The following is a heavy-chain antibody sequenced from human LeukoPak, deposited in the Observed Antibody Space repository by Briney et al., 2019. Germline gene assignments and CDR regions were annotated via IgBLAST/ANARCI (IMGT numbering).Heavy chain of an antibody. D-gene: IGHD1-20*01. CDR3: ARALRARITGTTASVYGMDV. CDR1: GFTFTNYA. Sequence: GGSLRLSCAASGFTFTNYALHWVRQAPGKGLEWVAVISYGGTNKYYADSVKGRFTISRDNSKNTLSLQMNSLRAEDTALYYCARALRARITGTTASVYGMDVWGQGTTVTVSS. V-gene: IGHV3-30-3*01. J-gene: IGHJ6*02. CDR2: ISYGGTNK.